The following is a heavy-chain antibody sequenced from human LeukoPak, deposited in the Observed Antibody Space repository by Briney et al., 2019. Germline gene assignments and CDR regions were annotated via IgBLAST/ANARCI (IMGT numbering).Heavy chain of an antibody. CDR2: VFNDGSQK. D-gene: IGHD6-19*01. CDR3: ARGYGSGWFDY. J-gene: IGHJ4*02. Sequence: GGSLRLSCAASGFTFSTYPMHWIRHPPGKGLEWVAIVFNDGSQKYYADSVKGRFTISRDNSKNTLYLQMSSLRVGDTALYYCARGYGSGWFDYWGLGTLVTVSS. V-gene: IGHV3-33*01. CDR1: GFTFSTYP.